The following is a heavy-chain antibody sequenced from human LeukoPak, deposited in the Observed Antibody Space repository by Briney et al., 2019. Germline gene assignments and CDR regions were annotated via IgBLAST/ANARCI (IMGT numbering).Heavy chain of an antibody. Sequence: GGSLRLSCAASGFTFSTNAMTWVRQAPGKGLEWVSAISGSGDGRYEDSVKGRFTISRDNFKNTLFLQMKSLRAEDTAVYYCARVPFGSGSYSTLDYSGQGTLVTVSS. CDR1: GFTFSTNA. CDR3: ARVPFGSGSYSTLDY. D-gene: IGHD3-10*01. V-gene: IGHV3-23*01. J-gene: IGHJ4*02. CDR2: ISGSGDGR.